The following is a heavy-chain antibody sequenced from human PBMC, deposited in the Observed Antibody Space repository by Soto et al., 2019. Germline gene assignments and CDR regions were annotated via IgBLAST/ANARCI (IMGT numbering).Heavy chain of an antibody. J-gene: IGHJ4*02. CDR2: ITGSGGST. D-gene: IGHD2-2*01. Sequence: VQLLESGGGLVQPGGSLRLSCAASGFTFSNYAMSWVRQAPGKGLEWVSGITGSGGSTYYADSVQGRLTISRDNPKNTLYLQMNSLRAEDTAIYYCAKEADIVVVGNFDYWGQGTLVTVSS. CDR3: AKEADIVVVGNFDY. V-gene: IGHV3-23*01. CDR1: GFTFSNYA.